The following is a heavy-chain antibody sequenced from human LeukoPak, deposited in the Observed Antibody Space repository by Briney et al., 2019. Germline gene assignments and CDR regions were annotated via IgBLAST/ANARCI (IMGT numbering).Heavy chain of an antibody. CDR1: GGSISSSSYY. V-gene: IGHV4-39*07. CDR3: ARDVRIQLWVY. Sequence: SETLSLTCTVSGGSISSSSYYWGWIRQPPGKGLEWIGSIYYSGSTYYNPSLKSRVTISVDTSKNQFSLKLSSVTAADTAVYYCARDVRIQLWVYWGQGTLVTVSS. D-gene: IGHD5-18*01. J-gene: IGHJ4*02. CDR2: IYYSGST.